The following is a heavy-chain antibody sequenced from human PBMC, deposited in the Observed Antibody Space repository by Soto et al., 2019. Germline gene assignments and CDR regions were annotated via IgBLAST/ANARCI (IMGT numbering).Heavy chain of an antibody. CDR3: TRGPRPSSVGTGAF. Sequence: LRLSCTASGFTFSMYWMHWVRQVPGKGPEWVSRISDDGSRADYADSVKGRFTISRDNAKNTLYLEMHVLRADDTAVYYCTRGPRPSSVGTGAFWGQGTPVTVSS. CDR2: ISDDGSRA. V-gene: IGHV3-74*01. CDR1: GFTFSMYW. J-gene: IGHJ4*02. D-gene: IGHD3-10*01.